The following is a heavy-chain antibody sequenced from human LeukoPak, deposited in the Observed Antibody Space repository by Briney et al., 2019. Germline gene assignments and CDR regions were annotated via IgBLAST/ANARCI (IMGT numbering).Heavy chain of an antibody. CDR1: GFTFGSYW. CDR2: INSDGSST. CDR3: AREGDTANFDY. D-gene: IGHD5-18*01. V-gene: IGHV3-74*01. J-gene: IGHJ4*02. Sequence: QAGGSLRLSCAASGFTFGSYWMHWVRQAPGKGLVWVSRINSDGSSTSYADSVKGRFTISRDNAKNTLYLQMNSLRAEDTAVYYCAREGDTANFDYWGQGTLVTVSS.